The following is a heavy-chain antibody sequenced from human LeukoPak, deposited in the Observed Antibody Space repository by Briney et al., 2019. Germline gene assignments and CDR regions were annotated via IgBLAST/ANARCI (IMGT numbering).Heavy chain of an antibody. J-gene: IGHJ4*02. D-gene: IGHD5-12*01. CDR1: GFTFSSYA. CDR2: ISYDGSNK. CDR3: ARDRAGSGYDSILDY. V-gene: IGHV3-30*04. Sequence: GSLRLSCAASGFTFSSYAMHWVRQAPSKGLEWVAVISYDGSNKYYADSVKGRFTISRDNSKNTLYLQMNSLRAEDTAVYYCARDRAGSGYDSILDYWGQGTLVTVSS.